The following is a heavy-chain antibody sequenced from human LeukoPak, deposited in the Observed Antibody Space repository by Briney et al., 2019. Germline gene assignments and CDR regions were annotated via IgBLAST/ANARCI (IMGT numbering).Heavy chain of an antibody. J-gene: IGHJ5*02. CDR2: INPNSGGT. V-gene: IGHV1-2*04. Sequence: ASVKVSCKASGYPFTGYFIHWVRQAPGLGLEWMGWINPNSGGTNYAQKFQGWVTMTRDTSINTAYMELSSLKSDDTAVYYCARAYNWFDPWGQGTLVTVSS. CDR1: GYPFTGYF. CDR3: ARAYNWFDP.